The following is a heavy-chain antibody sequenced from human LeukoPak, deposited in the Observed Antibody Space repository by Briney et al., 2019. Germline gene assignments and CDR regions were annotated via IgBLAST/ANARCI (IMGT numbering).Heavy chain of an antibody. J-gene: IGHJ4*02. D-gene: IGHD2-21*02. V-gene: IGHV3-30*18. CDR3: AKDPYCGGDCYSAYYFDY. Sequence: GGSLRLSCAASGFTFSSYGMHWVRQAPGKGLEWVAVISYDGSNKYYADSVKGRFAISRDNSKNTLYLQMNSLRAEDTAVYYCAKDPYCGGDCYSAYYFDYWGQGTLVTVSS. CDR1: GFTFSSYG. CDR2: ISYDGSNK.